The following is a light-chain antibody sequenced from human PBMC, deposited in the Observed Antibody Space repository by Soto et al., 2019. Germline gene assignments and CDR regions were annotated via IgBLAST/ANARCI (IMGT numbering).Light chain of an antibody. V-gene: IGKV3-11*01. CDR2: DAS. CDR1: QSVSSY. CDR3: HQRSNGPPIP. J-gene: IGKJ5*01. Sequence: EIVLTQSPATLSLSPGERATLSCRASQSVSSYLAWYQQKPGQAPRLLIYDASNRATGIPARFSGSGSGTDFTLTISSLEPEDFSVYYCHQRSNGPPIPFGQGTRLEIK.